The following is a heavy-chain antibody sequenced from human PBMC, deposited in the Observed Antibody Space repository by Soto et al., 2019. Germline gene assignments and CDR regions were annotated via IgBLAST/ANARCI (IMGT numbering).Heavy chain of an antibody. D-gene: IGHD3-22*01. J-gene: IGHJ4*02. CDR1: GGTFSSYA. CDR2: IIPIFGTA. CDR3: ARGGYYYDSSGPPRGWYFDY. V-gene: IGHV1-69*01. Sequence: QVQLVQSGAEVKKPGSSVKVSCKASGGTFSSYAISWVRQAPGQGLEWMGGIIPIFGTANYAQKFQGRVTITADEATSTAYMELSSLRSEDRAVYYCARGGYYYDSSGPPRGWYFDYWGQGTLVTVSS.